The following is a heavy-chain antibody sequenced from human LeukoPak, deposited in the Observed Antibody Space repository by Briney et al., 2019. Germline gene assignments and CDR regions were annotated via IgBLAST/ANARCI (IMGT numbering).Heavy chain of an antibody. Sequence: RASVKVSCKASGYTFTSYDINWVRQAPGQGLEWMGIINPNGGSTIYAQKFQGRVTMTRDTSTSTVYMDLTSLRSEDTAVYYCARGGMVRDRRHFQFDHWGQGTLVTVSS. CDR1: GYTFTSYD. D-gene: IGHD3-10*01. CDR3: ARGGMVRDRRHFQFDH. V-gene: IGHV1-46*01. J-gene: IGHJ4*02. CDR2: INPNGGST.